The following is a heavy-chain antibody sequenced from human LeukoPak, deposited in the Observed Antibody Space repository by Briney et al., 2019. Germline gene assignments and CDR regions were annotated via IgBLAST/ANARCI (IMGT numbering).Heavy chain of an antibody. J-gene: IGHJ5*01. CDR3: AKDLDCSGKKPVNWFDS. V-gene: IGHV3-23*01. D-gene: IGHD3-10*02. Sequence: GGSLRLSCAASGFTFSGCAMSWVRQAPGKGLEWVSAISGNAAGTYYADSVKGRFTISRDNFKSTLYLQMRSLRAEDTALYYCAKDLDCSGKKPVNWFDSWGQGTLVTVSS. CDR2: ISGNAAGT. CDR1: GFTFSGCA.